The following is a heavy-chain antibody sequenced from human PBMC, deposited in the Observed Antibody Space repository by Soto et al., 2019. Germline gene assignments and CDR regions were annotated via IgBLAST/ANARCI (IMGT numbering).Heavy chain of an antibody. CDR2: INPNSGGT. V-gene: IGHV1-2*04. Sequence: EASVKVSCKASGYTFTGYYMHWVRQAPGQGLEWMGWINPNSGGTNYAQKFQGWVTMTRDTSISTAYMELSRLRSDDTAVYYCARDPGYCSGGSCYWYGMDVWGHGTTVTVSS. J-gene: IGHJ6*02. CDR3: ARDPGYCSGGSCYWYGMDV. D-gene: IGHD2-15*01. CDR1: GYTFTGYY.